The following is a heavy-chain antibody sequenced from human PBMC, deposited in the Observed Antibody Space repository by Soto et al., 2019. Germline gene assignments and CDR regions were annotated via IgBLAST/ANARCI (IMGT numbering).Heavy chain of an antibody. CDR1: GYSFTSYW. D-gene: IGHD6-19*01. CDR3: ARPRNSGCLACYFMDV. J-gene: IGHJ6*03. V-gene: IGHV5-51*07. Sequence: GESLKISCKGSGYSFTSYWIGWVHQMPGKGLEWMGIIYPGDSDTRYSPSFQGQVTISADKSISTAYLQWSSLKASDTAMYYCARPRNSGCLACYFMDVWAKGTTVTVSS. CDR2: IYPGDSDT.